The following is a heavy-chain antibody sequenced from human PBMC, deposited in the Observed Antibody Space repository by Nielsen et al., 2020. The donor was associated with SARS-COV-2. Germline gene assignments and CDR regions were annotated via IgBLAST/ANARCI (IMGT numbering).Heavy chain of an antibody. Sequence: GESLKISCAASGFTFSSYALHWVRPAPGKGLEWVAVIWYDGGNEYYGDSVKGRFTISRDNSKNTLYVQMNSLRAEDTAVYFCAKGSVYMEYFDHWGQGTLVTVSS. CDR1: GFTFSSYA. CDR3: AKGSVYMEYFDH. J-gene: IGHJ1*01. CDR2: IWYDGGNE. V-gene: IGHV3-33*06. D-gene: IGHD5-18*01.